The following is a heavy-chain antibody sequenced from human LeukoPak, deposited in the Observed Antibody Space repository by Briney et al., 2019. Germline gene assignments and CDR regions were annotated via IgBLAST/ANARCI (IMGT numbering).Heavy chain of an antibody. V-gene: IGHV3-23*01. CDR3: AKRTSYSGSYPHFDY. CDR2: VSDSGGST. CDR1: GFTFSGYA. D-gene: IGHD1-26*01. J-gene: IGHJ4*02. Sequence: GGSLRLSCDGSGFTFSGYAMSWVRQAPGKGLEWVSAVSDSGGSTFYTDSVKGRFTISRDNSKSTLYLQMSSLRAEDTAIYYCAKRTSYSGSYPHFDYWGQGTLVTVSS.